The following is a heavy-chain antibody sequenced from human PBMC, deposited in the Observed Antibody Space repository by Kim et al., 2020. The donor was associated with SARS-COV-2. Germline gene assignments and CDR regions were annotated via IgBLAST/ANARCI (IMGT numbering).Heavy chain of an antibody. D-gene: IGHD2-21*01. CDR3: LKGGWGWIWDY. Sequence: GGSLRLSCTTSGFTFTGHAMSWVRQAPGKGLEWVSSIDGSDGTTYYVDSVKGRFSISRDDSKNTLYLQMSALRADDTAAYYCLKGGWGWIWDYWDQGTLV. CDR2: IDGSDGTT. J-gene: IGHJ4*02. CDR1: GFTFTGHA. V-gene: IGHV3-23*01.